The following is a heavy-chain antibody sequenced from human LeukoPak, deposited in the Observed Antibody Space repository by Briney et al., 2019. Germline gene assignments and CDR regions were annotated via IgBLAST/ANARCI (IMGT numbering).Heavy chain of an antibody. CDR1: GGTFSSYA. Sequence: SVKVSCKASGGTFSSYAISWVRQAPGQGIEWMGGIIPIFGTANYAQKFQGRVTITADESTSTAYMELSSLRSEDTAVYYCARDRPFGSGSSPFDPWGQGTLVTVSS. V-gene: IGHV1-69*01. CDR2: IIPIFGTA. J-gene: IGHJ5*02. CDR3: ARDRPFGSGSSPFDP. D-gene: IGHD3-10*01.